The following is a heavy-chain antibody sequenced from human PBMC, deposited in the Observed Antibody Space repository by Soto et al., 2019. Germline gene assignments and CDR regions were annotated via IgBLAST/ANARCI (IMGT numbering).Heavy chain of an antibody. CDR1: VYTFTGYA. V-gene: IGHV1-3*05. Sequence: QVQLVQSGAEEKKPGASVKVSCKASVYTFTGYAMHWVRQAPGQRLEWMGWINAGNGNTKYSQKFQGRVTITRDKSASTAYMELSSLRSEDTAVYYCARAVAVAADFDYWGQGTLVTVSS. CDR2: INAGNGNT. CDR3: ARAVAVAADFDY. D-gene: IGHD6-19*01. J-gene: IGHJ4*02.